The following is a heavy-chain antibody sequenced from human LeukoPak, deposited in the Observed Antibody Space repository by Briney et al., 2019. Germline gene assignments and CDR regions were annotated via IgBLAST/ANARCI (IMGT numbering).Heavy chain of an antibody. V-gene: IGHV4-4*07. J-gene: IGHJ6*02. Sequence: SETLSLTCTVSGGSISSYYWSWIRQPAGKGLEWIGRIYTSGSTNYNPSLKSRVTMSVDTSKNQFSLKLSSVTAADTAVYYCARDERFVGYCSSTSCPILPYYYYGMDVWGQGTTVTGSS. D-gene: IGHD2-2*01. CDR3: ARDERFVGYCSSTSCPILPYYYYGMDV. CDR2: IYTSGST. CDR1: GGSISSYY.